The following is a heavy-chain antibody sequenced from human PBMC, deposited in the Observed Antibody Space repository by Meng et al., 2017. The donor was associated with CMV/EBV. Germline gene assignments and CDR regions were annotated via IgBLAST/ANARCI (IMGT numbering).Heavy chain of an antibody. Sequence: GSLRLSCTVSGGSISSYYWSWIRQPPGKGLEWIGYIYYSGSTNYNPSLKSRVTISVDTSKNQFSLKLSSVTAADTAVYYCARVYGDYADNYYYYDMDVWGQGTTVTVSS. D-gene: IGHD4-17*01. CDR2: IYYSGST. CDR3: ARVYGDYADNYYYYDMDV. CDR1: GGSISSYY. J-gene: IGHJ6*02. V-gene: IGHV4-59*01.